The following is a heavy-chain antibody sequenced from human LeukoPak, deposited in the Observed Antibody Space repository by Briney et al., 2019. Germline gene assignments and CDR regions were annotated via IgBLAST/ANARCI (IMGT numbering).Heavy chain of an antibody. CDR1: GGAISGYY. Sequence: SETLSLTCTVSGGAISGYYWSWIRQSAGKGPEWIGRFYPSGRPSYNPSLNSRVTMSVDTSKNQVSLRLSSVTAADTAVYYCARAGSWSYGLDVWGQGTTVTVSS. V-gene: IGHV4-4*07. CDR3: ARAGSWSYGLDV. D-gene: IGHD6-13*01. CDR2: FYPSGRP. J-gene: IGHJ6*02.